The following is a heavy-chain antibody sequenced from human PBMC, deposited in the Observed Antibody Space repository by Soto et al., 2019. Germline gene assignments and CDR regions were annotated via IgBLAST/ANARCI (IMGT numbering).Heavy chain of an antibody. V-gene: IGHV2-5*02. Sequence: SGPTLVNPTQTLTLTCTFSGFSLSTSGVGVGWIRQPPGKALEWLALIYWDDDKRYSPSLKSRLTITKDTSKNQVVLTMTNMDPVDTATYYCAPSLDDFWSSYYSDGMEVWGQGTTVIVS. D-gene: IGHD3-3*01. J-gene: IGHJ6*02. CDR1: GFSLSTSGVG. CDR3: APSLDDFWSSYYSDGMEV. CDR2: IYWDDDK.